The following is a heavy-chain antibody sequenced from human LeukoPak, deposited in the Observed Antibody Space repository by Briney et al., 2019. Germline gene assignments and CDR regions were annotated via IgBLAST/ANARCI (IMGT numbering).Heavy chain of an antibody. CDR2: ITGGGETT. V-gene: IGHV3-23*01. D-gene: IGHD2-15*01. CDR3: AKSGCVSGSCFQFWFFDL. CDR1: GFIFSNYV. J-gene: IGHJ2*01. Sequence: GGSLRLSCAASGFIFSNYVMGWVRQAPGKGLEWVSGITGGGETTYYADSVKGRFTISRDNSKNALYLQMSSLRAEDTALYYCAKSGCVSGSCFQFWFFDLWGRGTLVAVSS.